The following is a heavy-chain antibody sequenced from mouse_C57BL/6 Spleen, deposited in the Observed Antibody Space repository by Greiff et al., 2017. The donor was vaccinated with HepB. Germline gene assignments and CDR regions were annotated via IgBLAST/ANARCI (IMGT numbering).Heavy chain of an antibody. J-gene: IGHJ2*01. V-gene: IGHV1-55*01. Sequence: QVHVKQPGAELVKPGASVKMSCKASGYTFTSYWITWVKQRPGQGLEWIGDIYPGSGSTNYNEKFKSKATLTVDTSSSTAYMQLSSLTSEDSAVYYCARITTVVYFDYWGQGTTLTVSS. CDR1: GYTFTSYW. D-gene: IGHD1-1*01. CDR2: IYPGSGST. CDR3: ARITTVVYFDY.